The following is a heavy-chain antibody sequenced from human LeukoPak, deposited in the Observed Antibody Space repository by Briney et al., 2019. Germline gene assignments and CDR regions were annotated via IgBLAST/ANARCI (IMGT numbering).Heavy chain of an antibody. D-gene: IGHD3-10*01. CDR2: IYYSGST. CDR1: GGSISSSSDY. J-gene: IGHJ3*02. CDR3: ARPGEWDHKGWGAFDI. Sequence: SETLSLTCTVSGGSISSSSDYWGWIRQPPGKGLEWIGSIYYSGSTYYNPSLKSRVTISVDTSKNQFSLKLSSVTAADTAVYYCARPGEWDHKGWGAFDIWGQRTMVTVSS. V-gene: IGHV4-39*01.